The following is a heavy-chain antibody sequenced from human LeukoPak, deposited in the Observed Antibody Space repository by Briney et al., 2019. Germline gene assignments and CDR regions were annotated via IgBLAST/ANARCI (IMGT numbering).Heavy chain of an antibody. J-gene: IGHJ4*02. CDR1: GYTFSSYY. V-gene: IGHV1-46*01. Sequence: ASVKVSCKASGYTFSSYYIHWVRQAPGQGLEWMGIINPSGGSTTYAQKFQGRVTMTRDTSTSTVYMEPSSLRSEDTAVYYCARAPYYDSSGSQFDYWGQGTLVTVSS. CDR2: INPSGGST. CDR3: ARAPYYDSSGSQFDY. D-gene: IGHD3-22*01.